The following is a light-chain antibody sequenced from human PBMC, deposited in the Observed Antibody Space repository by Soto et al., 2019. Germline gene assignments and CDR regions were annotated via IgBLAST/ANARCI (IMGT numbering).Light chain of an antibody. CDR1: QGISNY. CDR2: DAS. CDR3: QQVDSYPLT. Sequence: DIQLTQSPSFLSAPVGDRVTITCRASQGISNYLVWYQQKPGKAPKLLMYDASTLQSWVPSMFSGSGFGTEFTLQISSLQPEDFATYSCQQVDSYPLTVGQGTRLEI. J-gene: IGKJ5*01. V-gene: IGKV1-9*01.